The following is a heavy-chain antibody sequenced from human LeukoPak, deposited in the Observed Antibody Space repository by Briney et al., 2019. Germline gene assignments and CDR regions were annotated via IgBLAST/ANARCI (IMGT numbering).Heavy chain of an antibody. J-gene: IGHJ4*02. CDR1: GFTFSNAW. V-gene: IGHV3-15*01. CDR2: IKSKTDGGTT. D-gene: IGHD3-22*01. Sequence: GGSLRLSRAASGFTFSNAWMSWVRQAPGKGLEWVGRIKSKTDGGTTDYAAPVKGRFTISRDDSKNTLYLQMNSLKTEDTAVYYCTIIGGYYYDSSGYRFDYWGQGTLVTVSS. CDR3: TIIGGYYYDSSGYRFDY.